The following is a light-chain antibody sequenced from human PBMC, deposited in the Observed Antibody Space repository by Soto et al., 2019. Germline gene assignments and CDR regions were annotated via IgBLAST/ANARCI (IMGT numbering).Light chain of an antibody. Sequence: DIQMTQSPSSLSASVGDRVTITCRASQSIGNYLSWYQQKPGKVPNLLIYAASSLQSGVPSRFIGSGSGTDFTLTISSLQPEDFATYYCQQSYSTPTFGQGTKVEIK. V-gene: IGKV1-39*01. CDR1: QSIGNY. CDR3: QQSYSTPT. CDR2: AAS. J-gene: IGKJ1*01.